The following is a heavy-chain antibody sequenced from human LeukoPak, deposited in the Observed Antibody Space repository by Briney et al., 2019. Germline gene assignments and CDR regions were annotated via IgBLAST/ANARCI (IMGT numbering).Heavy chain of an antibody. D-gene: IGHD3-9*01. CDR3: ARGRPNYDILTGYVGY. CDR1: GGSISSGDYY. Sequence: SQTLSLTCTVSGGSISSGDYYWSWIRQHPGKGLEWIGYIYYSGSTNYNPSLKSRVTISVDKSKNQFSLKLSSVTTADTAVYYCARGRPNYDILTGYVGYWGQGTLVTVSS. CDR2: IYYSGST. V-gene: IGHV4-31*02. J-gene: IGHJ4*02.